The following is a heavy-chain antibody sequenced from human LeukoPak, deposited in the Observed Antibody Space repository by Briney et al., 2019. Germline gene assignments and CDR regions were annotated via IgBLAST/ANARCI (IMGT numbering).Heavy chain of an antibody. CDR1: GVTSNNYA. CDR2: IRGSGDRI. V-gene: IGHV3-23*01. D-gene: IGHD6-19*01. CDR3: AKDFSSGWHGDYFDH. J-gene: IGHJ4*02. Sequence: GVPLRLSCAASGVTSNNYAMSWVRQAPGKGLEWVLGIRGSGDRIYYTHSEKGRFTISRDKSKNTLYLPMNSLRAEDTAVYYCAKDFSSGWHGDYFDHWGQGTLVTVSS.